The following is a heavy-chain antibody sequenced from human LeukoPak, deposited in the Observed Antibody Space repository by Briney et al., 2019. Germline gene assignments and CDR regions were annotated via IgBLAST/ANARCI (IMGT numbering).Heavy chain of an antibody. V-gene: IGHV3-21*01. Sequence: GGSLRLSCAASGFTFSNYNMNWVRQAPGKAMEWVSSITSSGTYIFYADSVKGRFTISRDNAKNSLYLQMDSLGPEDTAVYYCARDLFPYSSSWYIGSGFDYWGQGTLVTVSS. D-gene: IGHD6-13*01. CDR2: ITSSGTYI. CDR1: GFTFSNYN. J-gene: IGHJ4*02. CDR3: ARDLFPYSSSWYIGSGFDY.